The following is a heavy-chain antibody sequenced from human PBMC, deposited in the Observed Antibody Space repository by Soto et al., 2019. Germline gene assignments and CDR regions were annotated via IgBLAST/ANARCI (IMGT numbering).Heavy chain of an antibody. CDR3: AHLNLNNGQTEHFQH. Sequence: QITLKESGPPLVKPTQTLTLTCTFSGFSLTTDGVGVAWIRQPAGKALEWLTVIYWDDDKRYSPSLKSRLTIPKDTSKNQVVLTMTNMDPVDTATYYCAHLNLNNGQTEHFQHWGQGTLVTVSS. CDR2: IYWDDDK. J-gene: IGHJ1*01. V-gene: IGHV2-5*02. CDR1: GFSLTTDGVG. D-gene: IGHD1-1*01.